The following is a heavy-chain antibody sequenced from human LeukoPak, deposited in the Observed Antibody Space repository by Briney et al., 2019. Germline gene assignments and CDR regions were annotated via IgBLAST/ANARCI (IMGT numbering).Heavy chain of an antibody. CDR3: AKDEIQGVVGAGPGY. CDR1: GFTFSSYG. J-gene: IGHJ4*02. Sequence: GGSLRLSCAAPGFTFSSYGIHWVRQAPGKGLEWVAFIQNDGNNKFYADSVKGRFTISRDNSENTLYLQMNSLRTEDTAIYHCAKDEIQGVVGAGPGYWGQGTLVTVSS. CDR2: IQNDGNNK. D-gene: IGHD1-26*01. V-gene: IGHV3-30*02.